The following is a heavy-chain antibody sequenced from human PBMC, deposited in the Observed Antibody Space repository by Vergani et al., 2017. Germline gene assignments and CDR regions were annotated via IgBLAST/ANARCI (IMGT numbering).Heavy chain of an antibody. J-gene: IGHJ4*02. D-gene: IGHD3-22*01. V-gene: IGHV2-70*04. CDR3: TRTLSDSRGYFIDY. Sequence: QVTLKESGPALVNPTQTLTLTCTFSGFSLTYGMHVTWIRQPPGKALEWLARIDWNDQTYYTTSLRTRITISKDTSKNQVALTMTNMDPVDTATYYCTRTLSDSRGYFIDYWGQGTLVTVSS. CDR2: IDWNDQT. CDR1: GFSLTYGMH.